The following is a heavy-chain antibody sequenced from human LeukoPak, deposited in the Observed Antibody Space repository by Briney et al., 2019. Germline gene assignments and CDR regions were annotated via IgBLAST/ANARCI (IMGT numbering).Heavy chain of an antibody. CDR1: GFTFSSYA. CDR3: ARVDYDFWSGYPNWFDP. D-gene: IGHD3-3*01. Sequence: PGESLRLSCAASGFTFSSYAMSWVRQPPGKGLEWIGYIYYSGSTNYNPSLKSRVTISVDTSKNQFSLKLSSVTAADTAVYYCARVDYDFWSGYPNWFDPWGQGTLVTVSS. CDR2: IYYSGST. V-gene: IGHV4-59*01. J-gene: IGHJ5*02.